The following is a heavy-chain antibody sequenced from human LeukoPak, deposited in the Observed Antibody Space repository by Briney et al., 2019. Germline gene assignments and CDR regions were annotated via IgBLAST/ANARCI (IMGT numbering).Heavy chain of an antibody. CDR1: GYTFTSYG. J-gene: IGHJ4*02. V-gene: IGHV1-18*01. D-gene: IGHD6-13*01. CDR3: ARDEGIAAAGTGFDY. CDR2: IGAYNGNT. Sequence: ASVKVSCKASGYTFTSYGISWVRQAPGQGLEWMGWIGAYNGNTNYAQKLQGRVTMTTDTSTSTAYMELRSLRSDDTAVYYCARDEGIAAAGTGFDYWGQGTLVTVSS.